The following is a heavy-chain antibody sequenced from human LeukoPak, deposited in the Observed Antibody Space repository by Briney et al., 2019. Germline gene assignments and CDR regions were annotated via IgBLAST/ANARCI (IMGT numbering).Heavy chain of an antibody. Sequence: GGCLRLSCAASVFTFDDYSMHWVRQAPGKGLEWVSGISWNSGSIGYADSVKGRFTISRDNAKNSLYLQMNSLRAEDTALYYCAKSEDYYDSSGYPYYFDYWGQGTLVTVSS. CDR2: ISWNSGSI. D-gene: IGHD3-22*01. V-gene: IGHV3-9*01. CDR1: VFTFDDYS. J-gene: IGHJ4*02. CDR3: AKSEDYYDSSGYPYYFDY.